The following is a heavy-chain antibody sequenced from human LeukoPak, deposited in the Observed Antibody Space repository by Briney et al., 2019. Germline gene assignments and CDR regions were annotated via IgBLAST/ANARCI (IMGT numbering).Heavy chain of an antibody. V-gene: IGHV3-30*03. CDR3: ALVRDY. CDR1: GFTFSSYG. J-gene: IGHJ4*02. D-gene: IGHD6-6*01. Sequence: GRSLRLSCAASGFTFSSYGMHWVRQAPGKGLEWVAVISYDGSNKYYADSVKGRFTISRDNAKNMLYLQMNSLRAEDTAVYYCALVRDYWGQGMLVTVSS. CDR2: ISYDGSNK.